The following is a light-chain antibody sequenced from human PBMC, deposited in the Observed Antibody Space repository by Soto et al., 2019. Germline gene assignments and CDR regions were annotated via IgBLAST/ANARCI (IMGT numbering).Light chain of an antibody. Sequence: QSALTQPASVSGSPGQSITISCTGTSSDVGGYNYVSWYQQHPGKAPKFMIYDVSNRPLGVSNRFSGSKSGNTASLTISGLQAEDEADYYCSSYTSSSTLVFGTGTKLTVL. CDR3: SSYTSSSTLV. CDR2: DVS. J-gene: IGLJ1*01. CDR1: SSDVGGYNY. V-gene: IGLV2-14*01.